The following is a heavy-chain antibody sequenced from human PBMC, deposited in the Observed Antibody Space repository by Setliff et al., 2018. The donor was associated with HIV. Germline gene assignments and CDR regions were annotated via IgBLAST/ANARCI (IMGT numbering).Heavy chain of an antibody. J-gene: IGHJ6*03. V-gene: IGHV3-9*01. Sequence: GGSLRLSCAASGFTFDDYGMSWVRQAPGKGLEWVSGISWNSGSIGYADSVKGRFTISRDNAKNSLYLQMNSLRAEDTAFYYCAKDTTVRGVRSYYVDVWGKGTTVTVSS. CDR1: GFTFDDYG. D-gene: IGHD3-10*01. CDR3: AKDTTVRGVRSYYVDV. CDR2: ISWNSGSI.